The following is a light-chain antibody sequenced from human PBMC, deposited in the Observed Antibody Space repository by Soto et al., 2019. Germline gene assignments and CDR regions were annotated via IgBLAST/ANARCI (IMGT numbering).Light chain of an antibody. V-gene: IGKV1-27*01. CDR3: QKYNTALFT. J-gene: IGKJ3*01. CDR1: QSISNY. CDR2: ATS. Sequence: DIQMTQSPSSLSASVGDRVTITCRASQSISNYLAWYQQKPGKVPKLLIYATSTLQSGVPSRLSGSGSGTDFTLTISSLQPEDVATYYCQKYNTALFTFGPGTKVDIK.